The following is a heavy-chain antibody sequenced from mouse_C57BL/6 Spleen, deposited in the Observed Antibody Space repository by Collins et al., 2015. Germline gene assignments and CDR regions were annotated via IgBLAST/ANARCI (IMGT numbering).Heavy chain of an antibody. Sequence: DVQLQESGPGMVKPSQSLSLTCTVTGYSITSGYDWHWIRHFPGNKLEWMGYISYSGSTNYNPSLKSRISITHDTSKNHFFLKLNSVTTEDTATYYCARAAPGSSYDWYFDVWGTGTTVTVSS. V-gene: IGHV3-1*01. J-gene: IGHJ1*03. CDR1: GYSITSGYD. D-gene: IGHD1-1*01. CDR2: ISYSGST. CDR3: ARAAPGSSYDWYFDV.